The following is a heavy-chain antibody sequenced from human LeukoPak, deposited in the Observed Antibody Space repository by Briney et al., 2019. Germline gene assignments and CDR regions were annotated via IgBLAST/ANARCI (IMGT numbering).Heavy chain of an antibody. J-gene: IGHJ4*02. D-gene: IGHD3-22*01. Sequence: PGGSLRLSCAASGFTFSSYGMHWVRQASGRGLEWVADIKEDGSEKSYVDSVKGRFTISRDNAKNSLYLQMNTLRAEDTAVYYCARHVVAVGFDYWGQGTLVTVSS. V-gene: IGHV3-7*01. CDR1: GFTFSSYG. CDR2: IKEDGSEK. CDR3: ARHVVAVGFDY.